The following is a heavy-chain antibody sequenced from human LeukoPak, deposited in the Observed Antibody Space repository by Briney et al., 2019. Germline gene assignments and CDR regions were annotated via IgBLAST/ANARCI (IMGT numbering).Heavy chain of an antibody. Sequence: ASVRVSCKASGYTFTGYYMHWVRQAPGQGLEWMGWINPNSGGTNYAQKLHGRVTMTRDTSISTAYMELSRLRSDDTAVYYCARENSSSSHYYYYYGMDVWGQGTTVTVSS. V-gene: IGHV1-2*02. CDR2: INPNSGGT. J-gene: IGHJ6*02. D-gene: IGHD6-6*01. CDR1: GYTFTGYY. CDR3: ARENSSSSHYYYYYGMDV.